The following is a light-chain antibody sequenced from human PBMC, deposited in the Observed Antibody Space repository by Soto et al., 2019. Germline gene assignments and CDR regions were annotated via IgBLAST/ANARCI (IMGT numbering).Light chain of an antibody. CDR1: QSVNIY. J-gene: IGKJ5*01. V-gene: IGKV3-11*01. CDR2: DTS. Sequence: EIVLAQSPATLSLSPGERATISCRASQSVNIYLAWYQHKTGQTPRLLIYDTSNSATGIPARCSGSGSGTDFTLTISSLEPEDVSVYYCQQRTNWPPAITFGQGTRLEIK. CDR3: QQRTNWPPAIT.